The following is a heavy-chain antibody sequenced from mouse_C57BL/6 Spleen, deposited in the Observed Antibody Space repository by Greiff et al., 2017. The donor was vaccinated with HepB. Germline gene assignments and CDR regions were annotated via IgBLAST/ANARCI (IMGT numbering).Heavy chain of an antibody. CDR3: ARRGQLRLSSDAMDY. Sequence: VQLQQPGAELVKPGASVKLSCKASGYTFTSYWMQWVKQRPGQGLEWIGEIDPSDSYTNYNQKFKGKATLTVDTSSSTAYMQLSSLTSEDSAVYYCARRGQLRLSSDAMDYWGQGTSVTVSS. J-gene: IGHJ4*01. V-gene: IGHV1-50*01. CDR2: IDPSDSYT. CDR1: GYTFTSYW. D-gene: IGHD3-2*02.